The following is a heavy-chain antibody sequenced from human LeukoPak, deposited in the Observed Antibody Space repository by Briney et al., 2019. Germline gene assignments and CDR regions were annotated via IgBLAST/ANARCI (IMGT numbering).Heavy chain of an antibody. CDR3: ARKGGGQLVNTRRWFDP. CDR1: GGSFSGYY. CDR2: INHSGST. Sequence: SETLSLTCAVYGGSFSGYYWSWIRQPPGKGLEWIGEINHSGSTNYMPSLKRRVTISIDTSKKKFSLKLSSVTAADTAVYYRARKGGGQLVNTRRWFDPWGQGTLVTVSS. D-gene: IGHD6-6*01. J-gene: IGHJ5*02. V-gene: IGHV4-34*01.